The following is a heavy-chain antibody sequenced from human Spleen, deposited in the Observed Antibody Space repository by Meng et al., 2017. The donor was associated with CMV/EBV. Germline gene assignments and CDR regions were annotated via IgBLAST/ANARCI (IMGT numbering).Heavy chain of an antibody. CDR1: GYTFIDQY. D-gene: IGHD6-13*01. V-gene: IGHV1-2*02. CDR2: IDPNNGDT. CDR3: ATGSIAAAGYAFDI. J-gene: IGHJ3*02. Sequence: ASVKVSCKASGYTFIDQYINWVRQAPGQGLEWMGGIDPNNGDTYYAQKYQGRVTVTEDTSTDTAYMELSSLRSEDTAVYYCATGSIAAAGYAFDIWGQGTMVTVSS.